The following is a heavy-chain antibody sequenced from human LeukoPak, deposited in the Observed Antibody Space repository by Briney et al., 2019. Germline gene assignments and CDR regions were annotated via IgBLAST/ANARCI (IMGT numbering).Heavy chain of an antibody. J-gene: IGHJ5*02. CDR3: ARSGWPLGGFDP. V-gene: IGHV4-39*02. CDR2: GYYSGST. D-gene: IGHD3-10*01. Sequence: SETLSLTCTVSGGSISSDTHHWGWVRQPPGKGLQWIGSGYYSGSTYYNPSLRSRVTLSVDTSKDHFSLNLSSVTATDTAMYYCARSGWPLGGFDPWGQGILVTVSS. CDR1: GGSISSDTHH.